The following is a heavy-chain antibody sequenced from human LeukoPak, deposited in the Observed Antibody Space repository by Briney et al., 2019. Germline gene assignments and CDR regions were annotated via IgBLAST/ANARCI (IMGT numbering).Heavy chain of an antibody. CDR3: ARDANTAMANFDY. J-gene: IGHJ4*02. D-gene: IGHD5-18*01. CDR1: GFTFSSYE. Sequence: GGSLRLSCAASGFTFSSYEMNWVRQAPGKGLEWVSYISSSGSTIYYADSAKGRFTISRDNAKNSLYLQMNSLRAEDTAVYYCARDANTAMANFDYWGQGTLVTGSS. CDR2: ISSSGSTI. V-gene: IGHV3-48*03.